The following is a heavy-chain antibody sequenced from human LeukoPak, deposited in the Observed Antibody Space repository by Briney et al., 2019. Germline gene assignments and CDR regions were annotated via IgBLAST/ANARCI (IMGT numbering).Heavy chain of an antibody. D-gene: IGHD6-19*01. CDR2: IYYSGST. Sequence: PGGSLRLSCAASGFTFSSYWMSWVRQAPGKGLEWIGSIYYSGSTYYNPSLKSRVTISVDTSKNQFSLKLSSVTAADTAVYYCARVSGSGWYRVIDYWGQGTLVTVSS. V-gene: IGHV4-39*07. CDR1: GFTFSSYW. J-gene: IGHJ4*02. CDR3: ARVSGSGWYRVIDY.